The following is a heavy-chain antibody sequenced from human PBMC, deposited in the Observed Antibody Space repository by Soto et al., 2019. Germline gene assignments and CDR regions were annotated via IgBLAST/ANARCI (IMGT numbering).Heavy chain of an antibody. CDR3: AKETRGYTYGLIGFFFDH. CDR2: IIPIFGTA. J-gene: IGHJ4*02. Sequence: SVKVSCKASGGTFSSYAISWVRQAPGQGLEWMGGIIPIFGTANYAQKFQGRVTITADESTSTAYMELSSLRSEDTAIYYCAKETRGYTYGLIGFFFDHWGQGTLVTVSA. D-gene: IGHD5-18*01. CDR1: GGTFSSYA. V-gene: IGHV1-69*13.